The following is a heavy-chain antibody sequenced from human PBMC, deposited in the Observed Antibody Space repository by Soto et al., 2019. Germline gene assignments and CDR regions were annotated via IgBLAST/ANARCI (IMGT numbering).Heavy chain of an antibody. CDR3: ARIRMYCSSSEAAYYLDY. D-gene: IGHD6-13*01. Sequence: EVQLVESGGGLVKPGGSLRLSCAASGFTFSDYAMNWVRQSPGKGLEWVSSISSSGTYIYYADSLKGRFTISRDTAKNSVDLQMNSLRADDTAVYYCARIRMYCSSSEAAYYLDYWGQGVLVTVSS. J-gene: IGHJ4*02. CDR2: ISSSGTYI. CDR1: GFTFSDYA. V-gene: IGHV3-21*01.